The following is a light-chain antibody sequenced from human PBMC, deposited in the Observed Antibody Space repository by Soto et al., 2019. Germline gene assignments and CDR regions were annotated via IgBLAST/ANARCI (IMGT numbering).Light chain of an antibody. CDR3: QQYNSYSMYI. Sequence: DIQMTQSPSTLSASVGDRVTITCRASQSISSWLAWYQQKPGKAPKLLIYKASSLESGVPSRFSGSGSGTEFTLTISSLQPDDFATYYCQQYNSYSMYIFGQGTKLDIK. J-gene: IGKJ2*01. CDR2: KAS. CDR1: QSISSW. V-gene: IGKV1-5*03.